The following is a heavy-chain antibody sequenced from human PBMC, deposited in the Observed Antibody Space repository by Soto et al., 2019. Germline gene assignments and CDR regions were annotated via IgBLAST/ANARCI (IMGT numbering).Heavy chain of an antibody. CDR1: VFTFINFG. D-gene: IGHD2-2*01. J-gene: IGHJ4*02. CDR2: LTGNGGTT. Sequence: GWPLRLSCESSVFTFINFGMSWVRQAPGKGLEWVSGLTGNGGTTYYADSVKGRFTISRDNSKNTLSLQMNSLRVDDTAVYYCARGGQYQQPYQFDFWGQGTLVTVSS. V-gene: IGHV3-23*01. CDR3: ARGGQYQQPYQFDF.